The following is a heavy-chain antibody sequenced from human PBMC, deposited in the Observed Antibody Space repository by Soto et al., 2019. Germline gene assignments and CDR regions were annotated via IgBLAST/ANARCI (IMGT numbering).Heavy chain of an antibody. CDR1: GGSISSYY. CDR3: ARDHVVTAMATIYYYYGMDV. Sequence: SETLSLTCTVSGGSISSYYWSWIRQPPGKGLEWIGYIYYSGSTNYNPSLKSRVTISVDTSKNQFSLKLSSVTAADTAVYYCARDHVVTAMATIYYYYGMDVWGQGTTVTVSS. J-gene: IGHJ6*02. CDR2: IYYSGST. D-gene: IGHD5-18*01. V-gene: IGHV4-59*01.